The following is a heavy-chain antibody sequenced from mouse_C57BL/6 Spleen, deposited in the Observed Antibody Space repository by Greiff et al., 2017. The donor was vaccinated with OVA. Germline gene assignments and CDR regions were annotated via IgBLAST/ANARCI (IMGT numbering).Heavy chain of an antibody. Sequence: VQLQESGAELVRPGTSVKVSCKASGYAFTNYLIEWVKQRPGQGLEWIGVTNPGSGGTNYNEKFKGKATLTADKSSSTAYMQLSSLTSEDSAVYFCARRETYDYDGAMDYWGQGTSVTVSS. CDR2: TNPGSGGT. J-gene: IGHJ4*01. V-gene: IGHV1-54*01. CDR1: GYAFTNYL. D-gene: IGHD2-4*01. CDR3: ARRETYDYDGAMDY.